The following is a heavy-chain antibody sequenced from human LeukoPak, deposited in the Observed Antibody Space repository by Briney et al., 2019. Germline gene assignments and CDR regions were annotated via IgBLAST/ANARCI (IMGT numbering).Heavy chain of an antibody. CDR2: IYPGDSDT. CDR1: GYSFTNYW. V-gene: IGHV5-51*01. CDR3: ARLLNSGSYYAPFGY. Sequence: GESLKISCKGSGYSFTNYWIAWVRQMPGKGLEWMGIIYPGDSDTRYSPSFQGQVTISADKSISIAYLQWSSLKASDTAIYYCARLLNSGSYYAPFGYWGQGTLVTVSS. J-gene: IGHJ4*02. D-gene: IGHD1-26*01.